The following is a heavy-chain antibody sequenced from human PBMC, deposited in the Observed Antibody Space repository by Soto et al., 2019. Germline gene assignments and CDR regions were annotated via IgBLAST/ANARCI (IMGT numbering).Heavy chain of an antibody. J-gene: IGHJ4*02. CDR2: ISHLENT. Sequence: SETLSLTCTVSGASISYGGFSWSWLRQSPGKVLEWIGYISHLENTYLHPSFKSRLTMSIDRTRNQFSLKLSSVTAADMAVYYCARGGGYDSFDYWGQGVLVTVSS. D-gene: IGHD5-12*01. CDR1: GASISYGGFS. CDR3: ARGGGYDSFDY. V-gene: IGHV4-30-2*06.